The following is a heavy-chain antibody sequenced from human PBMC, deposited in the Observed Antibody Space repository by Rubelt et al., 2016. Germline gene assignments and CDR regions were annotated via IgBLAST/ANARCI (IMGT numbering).Heavy chain of an antibody. V-gene: IGHV4-39*07. D-gene: IGHD1-26*01. CDR2: IYYSGST. CDR3: ARESEVGARGGFDY. J-gene: IGHJ4*02. Sequence: GSIYYSGSTNYNPSLKSRVTISVDKSKNQFSLKLSSVTAADTAVYYCARESEVGARGGFDYWGQGTLVTVSS.